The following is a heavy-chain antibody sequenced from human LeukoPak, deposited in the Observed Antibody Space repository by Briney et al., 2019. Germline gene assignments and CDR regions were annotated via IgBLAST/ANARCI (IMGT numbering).Heavy chain of an antibody. CDR3: ARDASGIMITFGGAVDY. J-gene: IGHJ4*02. Sequence: PGRSLRLSCAVSGFTFSSYGMHWVRQAPGKGLERVAVISYDGSNKYYADSVKGRFTISRDNSKNTLYLQMNSLRAEDTAVYYCARDASGIMITFGGAVDYWGQGTLVTVSS. V-gene: IGHV3-30*03. CDR1: GFTFSSYG. CDR2: ISYDGSNK. D-gene: IGHD3-16*01.